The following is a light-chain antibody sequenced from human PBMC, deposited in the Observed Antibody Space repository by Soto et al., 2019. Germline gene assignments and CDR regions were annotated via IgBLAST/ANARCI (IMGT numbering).Light chain of an antibody. Sequence: QSVLTGPPSASGAPGQSVTISCTGTISDVDGYNYVSWNQQHPGKAPKLMIYEVSKRPSGVPDRFSGSKSGNTASLTVSGLQAEDEAAYYCSSYAGSNNNVFGTGTKVT. J-gene: IGLJ1*01. CDR3: SSYAGSNNNV. CDR2: EVS. V-gene: IGLV2-8*01. CDR1: ISDVDGYNY.